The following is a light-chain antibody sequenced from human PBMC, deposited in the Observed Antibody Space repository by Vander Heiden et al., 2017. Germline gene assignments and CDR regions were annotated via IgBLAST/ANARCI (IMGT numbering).Light chain of an antibody. CDR1: SSDVGSYNL. CDR2: EVS. J-gene: IGLJ3*02. V-gene: IGLV2-23*02. CDR3: CSDAGSSTWV. Sequence: SALTQPASVSGSPGQSITIPCTGTSSDVGSYNLVSWYQQHPGKAPKLMIYEVSKRPSGVSNRFSGSKSGNTASLTISGLQAEDEADYYCCSDAGSSTWVFGGGTKLTVL.